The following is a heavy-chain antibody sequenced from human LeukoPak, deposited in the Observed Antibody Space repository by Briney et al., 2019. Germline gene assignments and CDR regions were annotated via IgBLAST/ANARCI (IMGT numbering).Heavy chain of an antibody. Sequence: SETLSLTCSVSGGSISSGDCDWGWIRQPPGKGLEWIGTIHSSGSTYYNPSLTSRVSISVDTSKNQFSLKLRSVTAADTAVYYCAGFRSYGNNAYWGLGTQVAVSS. J-gene: IGHJ4*02. CDR3: AGFRSYGNNAY. D-gene: IGHD1-14*01. CDR1: GGSISSGDCD. V-gene: IGHV4-39*01. CDR2: IHSSGST.